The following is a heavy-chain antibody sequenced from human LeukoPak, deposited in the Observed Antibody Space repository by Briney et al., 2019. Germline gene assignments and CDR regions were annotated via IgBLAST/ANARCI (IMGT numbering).Heavy chain of an antibody. CDR3: ARANSFDSSGYYFDY. CDR2: IRSKTYRGTT. D-gene: IGHD3-22*01. Sequence: GGSLRLSCTASGFTFGNYALSWFRQAPGKGLEWVAFIRSKTYRGTTEYAASVKGRFTISRDDSKSIAYLQMSSLKTEDTAVYYCARANSFDSSGYYFDYWGQGTLVTVSS. J-gene: IGHJ4*02. V-gene: IGHV3-49*03. CDR1: GFTFGNYA.